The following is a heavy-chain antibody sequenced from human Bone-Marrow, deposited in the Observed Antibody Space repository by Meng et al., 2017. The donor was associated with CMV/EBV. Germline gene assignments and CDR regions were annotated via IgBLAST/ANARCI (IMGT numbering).Heavy chain of an antibody. V-gene: IGHV4-34*01. J-gene: IGHJ5*02. D-gene: IGHD2-8*01. Sequence: LRQWGGGLLMSSEALPMACAVYGGVLSGVQWGGVGQPPAQGVGWSGVTYPSVNTNYNPSLKSRVTISVETSKDRVSLKMSSVTDAHTAVYYSATVGPGMVCFDPWGQGTLVTVSS. CDR1: GGVLSGVQ. CDR2: TYPSVNT. CDR3: ATVGPGMVCFDP.